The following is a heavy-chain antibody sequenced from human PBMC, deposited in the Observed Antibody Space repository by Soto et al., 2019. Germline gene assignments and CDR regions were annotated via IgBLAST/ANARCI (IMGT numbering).Heavy chain of an antibody. J-gene: IGHJ4*02. CDR1: GFTFSSYA. V-gene: IGHV3-64*04. CDR2: ISSNGGST. CDR3: AKDDDSNKWYY. Sequence: GGSLRLSCSVFGFTFSSYAMHWVRQAPGKGLQYVSSISSNGGSTYYADSVKGRFTISRDNSKNTLYLQMNSLRAEDTAVYYCAKDDDSNKWYYWGQGTLVTVSS. D-gene: IGHD3-22*01.